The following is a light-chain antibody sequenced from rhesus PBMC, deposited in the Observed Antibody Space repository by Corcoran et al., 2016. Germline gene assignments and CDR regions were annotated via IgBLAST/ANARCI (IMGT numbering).Light chain of an antibody. CDR1: QGISSW. Sequence: DIQMTQSPSSLSASGGDTVTITCRASQGISSWLAWYQQKPGKAPKLLIYKASSLQSGVPSRFSGSGSGTDFTLTINSLQSDDFATYYCQQYNSRPLTFGGGTKVELK. J-gene: IGKJ4*01. CDR3: QQYNSRPLT. V-gene: IGKV1-21*01. CDR2: KAS.